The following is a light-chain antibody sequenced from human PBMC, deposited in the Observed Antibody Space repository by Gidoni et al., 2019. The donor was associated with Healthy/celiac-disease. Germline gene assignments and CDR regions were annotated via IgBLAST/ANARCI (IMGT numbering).Light chain of an antibody. V-gene: IGLV1-44*01. J-gene: IGLJ3*02. CDR2: SNN. CDR3: AAWDDSLNGWV. Sequence: QSVLTQPPSASGTPGQWVTISCSGSSSNIGSNTVNWYQQLPGTAPKLLIYSNNQRPSGVPDRFSGSKSGTSASLAISGLQSEDEADYYCAAWDDSLNGWVFGGGTKLTDL. CDR1: SSNIGSNT.